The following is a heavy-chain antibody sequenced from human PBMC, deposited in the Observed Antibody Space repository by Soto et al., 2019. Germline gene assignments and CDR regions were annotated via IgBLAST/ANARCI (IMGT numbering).Heavy chain of an antibody. D-gene: IGHD4-17*01. CDR1: GFTFSSYG. V-gene: IGHV3-30*18. Sequence: QVQLVESGGGVVQPGRSLRLSCAASGFTFSSYGMHCVRQAPGKGLEWVAVISYDGSNKYYADSVKGRFTISRDNSKNSLYLQMNSLRAEDTAVYYCAKVTMTTVTFDYFDYWGQGTLVTVSS. CDR3: AKVTMTTVTFDYFDY. J-gene: IGHJ4*02. CDR2: ISYDGSNK.